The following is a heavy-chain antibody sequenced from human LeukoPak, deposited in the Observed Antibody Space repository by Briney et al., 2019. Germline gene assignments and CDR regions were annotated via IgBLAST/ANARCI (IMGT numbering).Heavy chain of an antibody. Sequence: PGGSLRLSCVASGFTFSRYGMYWVRQAPGKGLEYVSAITPNGDSTYYASSVRGRFTISRDNSKSALYLQMDSLGAEDMSVYYCAGSRSSDFWGQGTLVTVSS. CDR2: ITPNGDST. D-gene: IGHD3-10*01. CDR1: GFTFSRYG. J-gene: IGHJ4*02. V-gene: IGHV3-64*01. CDR3: AGSRSSDF.